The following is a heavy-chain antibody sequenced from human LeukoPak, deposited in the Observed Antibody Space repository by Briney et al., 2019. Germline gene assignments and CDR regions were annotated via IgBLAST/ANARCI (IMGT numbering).Heavy chain of an antibody. D-gene: IGHD5-12*01. V-gene: IGHV1-2*02. J-gene: IGHJ4*02. CDR1: GYTFTGYY. CDR2: VNPISGRT. CDR3: GRVLAPKIDLFDS. Sequence: ASVKVSCKASGYTFTGYYIHWVRQAPGQGLEWMGWVNPISGRTQYAQRFQGRVTMTRDTSITTAYMELSSLTSDDTAVYYCGRVLAPKIDLFDSWGQGTLVTVSS.